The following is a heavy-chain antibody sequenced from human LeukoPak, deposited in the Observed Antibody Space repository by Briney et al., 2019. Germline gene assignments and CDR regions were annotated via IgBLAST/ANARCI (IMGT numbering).Heavy chain of an antibody. V-gene: IGHV3-33*08. CDR1: GFTFSSYG. CDR3: ARDLGYCSGGSCYMEAFDY. D-gene: IGHD2-15*01. CDR2: IWYDGSNK. J-gene: IGHJ4*02. Sequence: PGGSLRLSCAASGFTFSSYGMHWVRQAPGKGLEWVAVIWYDGSNKYYADSVKGRFTISRDNSKNTLYLQMNSLRAEDTAVYYCARDLGYCSGGSCYMEAFDYWGQGTLVTVSS.